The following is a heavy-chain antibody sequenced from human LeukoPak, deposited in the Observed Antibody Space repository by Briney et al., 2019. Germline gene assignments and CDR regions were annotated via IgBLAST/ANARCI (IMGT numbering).Heavy chain of an antibody. CDR2: INPNSGGT. V-gene: IGHV1-2*02. CDR3: ARGLDYYDSSGYYYDY. Sequence: GASVKVSCKASGYTFTGYYMHWVRQAPGQGLEWMGWINPNSGGTNYAQKFQGRVTMTRDTSISTAYMELSRLRSDDTAVYYCARGLDYYDSSGYYYDYWGQGTLVTVSS. D-gene: IGHD3-22*01. J-gene: IGHJ4*02. CDR1: GYTFTGYY.